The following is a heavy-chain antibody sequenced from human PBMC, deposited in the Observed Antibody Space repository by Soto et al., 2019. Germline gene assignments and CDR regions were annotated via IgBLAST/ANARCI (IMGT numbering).Heavy chain of an antibody. D-gene: IGHD2-21*02. CDR1: AFSLSTGGVG. J-gene: IGHJ6*02. Sequence: SGPTLVNPTQTLTLTCTFSAFSLSTGGVGVGWIRQPPGKALEWLALIYWDDDKRYSPSLRSRLTITKDTSKNQVVLTMTNMDPVDTSTYYCIQSRCGGDCLQSYASYYYYGMDVWGQGTKVTVSS. V-gene: IGHV2-5*02. CDR3: IQSRCGGDCLQSYASYYYYGMDV. CDR2: IYWDDDK.